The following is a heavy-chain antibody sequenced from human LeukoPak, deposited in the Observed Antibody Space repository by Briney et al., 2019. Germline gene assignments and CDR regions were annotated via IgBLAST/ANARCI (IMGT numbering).Heavy chain of an antibody. V-gene: IGHV3-30*03. Sequence: GRSLRLSCAASGFTFSSYGMHWVRQAPGKGLEWVAVISYDGSNKYYADSVRGRFTISRDNADKSLYLQMSSLRVEDTAVYYCARGVAAAGTTLDYWGQGTLVTVSS. J-gene: IGHJ4*02. CDR1: GFTFSSYG. CDR2: ISYDGSNK. D-gene: IGHD6-13*01. CDR3: ARGVAAAGTTLDY.